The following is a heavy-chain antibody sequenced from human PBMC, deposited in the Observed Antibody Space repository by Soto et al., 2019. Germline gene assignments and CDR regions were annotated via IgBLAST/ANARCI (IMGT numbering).Heavy chain of an antibody. D-gene: IGHD5-12*01. Sequence: QVQLQESGPGLVKPSETLSLTCTVSGGSVSSGSYYWSWIRQPPGKGLEWIGYIYYSGSTNYNPSLKSRVTISVDTSKNQCSMKLSSVTAADTAVYYCARGNSGYAYWGQGTLVTVSS. J-gene: IGHJ4*02. CDR2: IYYSGST. CDR1: GGSVSSGSYY. CDR3: ARGNSGYAY. V-gene: IGHV4-61*01.